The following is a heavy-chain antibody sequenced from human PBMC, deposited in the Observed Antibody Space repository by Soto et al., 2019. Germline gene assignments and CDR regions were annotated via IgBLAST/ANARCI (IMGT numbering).Heavy chain of an antibody. CDR2: IYSGTST. Sequence: EVQLVESGGDLIQPGGSLRLSCSASGFSVSSHYMNWVRQAPGRGLEWVSIIYSGTSTFYADSVKGRFTISRDDSKSTLYLQMNNLRAADTAVYYCAREAGTKNDYYGMDVWGQGTTVTVS. J-gene: IGHJ6*02. CDR3: AREAGTKNDYYGMDV. D-gene: IGHD1-1*01. CDR1: GFSVSSHY. V-gene: IGHV3-53*01.